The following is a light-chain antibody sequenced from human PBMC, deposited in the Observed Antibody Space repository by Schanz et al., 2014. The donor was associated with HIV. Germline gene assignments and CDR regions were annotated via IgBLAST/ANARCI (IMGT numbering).Light chain of an antibody. V-gene: IGLV1-44*01. J-gene: IGLJ2*01. Sequence: QLVLTQPPSVSGTPGQRVTILCSGSSSNIGINTVNWYQHLPGTAPKLLMYANMERPSGVPDRFSGSGSGTSASLAISGLQSEDEADYYCAAWDDSLNGVVFGGGTQLTVL. CDR1: SSNIGINT. CDR3: AAWDDSLNGVV. CDR2: ANM.